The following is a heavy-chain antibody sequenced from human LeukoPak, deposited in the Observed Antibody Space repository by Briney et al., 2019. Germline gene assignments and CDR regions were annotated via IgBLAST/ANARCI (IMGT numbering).Heavy chain of an antibody. D-gene: IGHD1-26*01. Sequence: SETLSLTCAVYGGSFSGYYWSWIRQPPGKGLEWIGYIFYSGSTNYNPSLKSRVTISVDTSKNQFSLKLSSVTAADTAVYYCARGEWDLLFDYWGQGTLVTVSS. CDR1: GGSFSGYY. CDR3: ARGEWDLLFDY. J-gene: IGHJ4*02. V-gene: IGHV4-59*01. CDR2: IFYSGST.